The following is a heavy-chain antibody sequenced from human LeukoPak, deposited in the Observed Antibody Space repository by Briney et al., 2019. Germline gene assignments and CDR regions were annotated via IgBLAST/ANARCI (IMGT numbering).Heavy chain of an antibody. Sequence: GGSLRLSCAASGFTFSSYGMHWVRQAPGKGLEWVAFIRYDGSNKYYADSVEGRFTISRDNSKNTLYLQMNSLRAEDTAVYYCAKSNYCSSTSCYLGLYYYYYMDVWGKGTTVTVSS. CDR3: AKSNYCSSTSCYLGLYYYYYMDV. CDR2: IRYDGSNK. D-gene: IGHD2-2*01. CDR1: GFTFSSYG. V-gene: IGHV3-30*02. J-gene: IGHJ6*03.